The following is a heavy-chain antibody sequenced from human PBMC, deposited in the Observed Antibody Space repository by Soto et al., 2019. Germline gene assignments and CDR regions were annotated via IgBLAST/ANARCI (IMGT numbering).Heavy chain of an antibody. CDR2: IYPGDSDT. CDR3: ARHIYCSGGSCYGGYFDY. CDR1: GYSFTSYW. J-gene: IGHJ4*02. V-gene: IGHV5-51*01. D-gene: IGHD2-15*01. Sequence: PGESLKISCKGSGYSFTSYWIGWVRQMPGKGLEWMGIIYPGDSDTRYSPSFQGQVTISADKSISTAYLQWSSLKASDTATYYCARHIYCSGGSCYGGYFDYWGQGTLVTVSS.